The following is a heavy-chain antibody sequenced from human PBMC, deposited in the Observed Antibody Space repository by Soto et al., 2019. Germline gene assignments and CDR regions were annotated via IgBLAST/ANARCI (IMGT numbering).Heavy chain of an antibody. Sequence: EVQLVESGGDLVLPGRSLRLSCTASGFTFDAFAMHWVRQAPGKGLEWVSSISWNSGSIGYADPVKGRFTISRDNAKKSLYLEMNNMKTEDTALYYCAKTAPPYDSQGYYPFDIWGQGKLVSVSS. D-gene: IGHD3-22*01. CDR3: AKTAPPYDSQGYYPFDI. CDR2: ISWNSGSI. CDR1: GFTFDAFA. J-gene: IGHJ3*02. V-gene: IGHV3-9*01.